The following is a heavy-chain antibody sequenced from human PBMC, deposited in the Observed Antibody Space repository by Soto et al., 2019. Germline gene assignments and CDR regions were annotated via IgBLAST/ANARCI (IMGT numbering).Heavy chain of an antibody. Sequence: GGSLRLSCTASGFTFGDYAMSWFRQAPGKGLEWVGFIRSKAYGGTTEYAASVKGRFTISRDDSKSIAYLQMNSLKTEDTAVYYCTRFPNQRITIFGVAPQNWFDPWGQGTLVTVSS. CDR2: IRSKAYGGTT. V-gene: IGHV3-49*03. CDR1: GFTFGDYA. J-gene: IGHJ5*02. D-gene: IGHD3-3*01. CDR3: TRFPNQRITIFGVAPQNWFDP.